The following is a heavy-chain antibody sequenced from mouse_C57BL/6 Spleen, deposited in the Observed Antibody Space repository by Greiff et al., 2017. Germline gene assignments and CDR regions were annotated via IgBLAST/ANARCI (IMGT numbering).Heavy chain of an antibody. V-gene: IGHV1-64*01. CDR3: ARENLSDYFDD. CDR2: IHPNSGST. J-gene: IGHJ2*01. CDR1: GYTFTSYW. Sequence: QVQLQQPGAELVKPGASVKLSCKASGYTFTSYWMHWVKQRPGQGLEWIGMIHPNSGSTNYNEKFKSKATLTVDKSSSTAYMQLSSLTSEDSAVXDCARENLSDYFDDWGQGTTLTVSS.